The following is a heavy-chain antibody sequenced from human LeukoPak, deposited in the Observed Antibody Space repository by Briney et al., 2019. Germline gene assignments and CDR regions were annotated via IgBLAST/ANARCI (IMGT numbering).Heavy chain of an antibody. D-gene: IGHD6-13*01. Sequence: ASVKVSCKASGFTFKNYGFSWVRQAPGQGLEWMGWISAYNGNTNYAQKLQGRVAMTTDTSTSTAYMELRSLRSDDTAVYYCARDQEQLVDYWGQGTLVTVSS. V-gene: IGHV1-18*01. CDR2: ISAYNGNT. J-gene: IGHJ4*02. CDR1: GFTFKNYG. CDR3: ARDQEQLVDY.